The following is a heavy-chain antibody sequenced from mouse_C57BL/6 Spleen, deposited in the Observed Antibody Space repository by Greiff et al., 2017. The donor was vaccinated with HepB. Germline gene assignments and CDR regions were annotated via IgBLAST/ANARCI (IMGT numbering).Heavy chain of an antibody. CDR1: GYTFTSYW. Sequence: VQLQQPGAELVRPGTSVKLSCKASGYTFTSYWMHWVKQRPGQGLEWIGVIDPSDSYTNYNQKFKGKATLTVDTSSSTAYMQLSILTSEDSAYYYCSKPDCTSLYYFYYWGQGTTLTVSS. J-gene: IGHJ2*01. D-gene: IGHD6-1*01. V-gene: IGHV1-59*01. CDR3: SKPDCTSLYYFYY. CDR2: IDPSDSYT.